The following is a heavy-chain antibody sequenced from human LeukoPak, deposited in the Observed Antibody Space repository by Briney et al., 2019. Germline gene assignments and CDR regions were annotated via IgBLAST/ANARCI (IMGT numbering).Heavy chain of an antibody. CDR1: GGSISSYY. V-gene: IGHV4-59*08. CDR2: IYYSGST. J-gene: IGHJ4*02. D-gene: IGHD5-18*01. Sequence: PSETLSLTCTVSGGSISSYYWSWIRQPPGKGLEWIGYIYYSGSTNYNPSLKSRATISVDTSKNQFSLKLSSVTAADTAVYYCAGEDDSYDYWGQGTLVTVSS. CDR3: AGEDDSYDY.